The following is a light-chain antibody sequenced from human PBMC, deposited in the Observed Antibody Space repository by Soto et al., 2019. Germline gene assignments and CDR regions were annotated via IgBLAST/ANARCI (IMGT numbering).Light chain of an antibody. V-gene: IGKV3-15*01. J-gene: IGKJ1*01. Sequence: EIVMTQSPATLSVSPGESATLSCRASQRISRNLAWYQQKPGQAPRLLIYDASTRATAIPDRFSGSGSETEFTLTGNSLQSEDSAVYSCQQYNNWPPWTFGQVTKVEIK. CDR1: QRISRN. CDR3: QQYNNWPPWT. CDR2: DAS.